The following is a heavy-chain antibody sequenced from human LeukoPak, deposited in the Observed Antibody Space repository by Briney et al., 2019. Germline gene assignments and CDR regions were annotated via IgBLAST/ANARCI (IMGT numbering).Heavy chain of an antibody. CDR3: ARSQYYYDSSGYFVFDY. CDR2: IDGSGDNT. V-gene: IGHV3-23*01. D-gene: IGHD3-22*01. J-gene: IGHJ4*02. Sequence: GGSLRLSCAASGFTFNNYAMHWVRQAPGKGLEWVSGIDGSGDNTYYADSVKGRFTISRDNSKNTLYLQMNSLRAEDTAVYYCARSQYYYDSSGYFVFDYWGQGTLVTVSS. CDR1: GFTFNNYA.